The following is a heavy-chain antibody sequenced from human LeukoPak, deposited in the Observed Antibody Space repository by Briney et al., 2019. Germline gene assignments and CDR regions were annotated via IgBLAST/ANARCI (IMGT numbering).Heavy chain of an antibody. CDR3: ARGVEPLAANTLAY. D-gene: IGHD1-14*01. CDR2: LYSDGNT. Sequence: GGSLRLSCAASGFTVITNDMTWVCQAPGKGLEWVSVLYSDGNTRYADSVQGRFTISRDNSKNTLYLEMNSLSPDDTAVYYCARGVEPLAANTLAYWGQGTLVTVSS. V-gene: IGHV3-53*01. J-gene: IGHJ4*02. CDR1: GFTVITND.